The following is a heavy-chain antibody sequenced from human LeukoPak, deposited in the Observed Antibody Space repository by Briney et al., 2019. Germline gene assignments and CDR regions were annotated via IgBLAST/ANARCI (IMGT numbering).Heavy chain of an antibody. Sequence: GGSLRLSWAASGFTFSSYSMNWVRQAPGKGLEWVSYISSSSSTIYYADSVKGRFTISRDNAKNSLYLQMNSLRAEDTAVYYCARTVEYHPAGYYYYGMDVWGQGTRSPSP. CDR2: ISSSSSTI. J-gene: IGHJ6*02. D-gene: IGHD2-2*01. V-gene: IGHV3-48*01. CDR3: ARTVEYHPAGYYYYGMDV. CDR1: GFTFSSYS.